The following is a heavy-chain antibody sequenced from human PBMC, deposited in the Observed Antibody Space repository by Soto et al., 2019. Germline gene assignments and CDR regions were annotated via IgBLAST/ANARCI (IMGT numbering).Heavy chain of an antibody. D-gene: IGHD3-3*01. CDR2: FDPEDGET. J-gene: IGHJ4*02. CDR1: GYTLIEVS. Sequence: QVQLIQSGAEVKKPGASVKVSCKVSGYTLIEVSIHWVRQAPGKGLEWMGGFDPEDGETIYAQKFQGRVRMTEDTSTDTAYMELSSLRSEDTAVYYCATLASGRATIFGVGTDYWGQGTLVTVSS. V-gene: IGHV1-24*01. CDR3: ATLASGRATIFGVGTDY.